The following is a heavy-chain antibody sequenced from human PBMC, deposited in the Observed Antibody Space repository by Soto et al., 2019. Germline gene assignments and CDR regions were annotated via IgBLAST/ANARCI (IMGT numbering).Heavy chain of an antibody. CDR1: GGTFSSYA. Sequence: QVQLVQSGAEVKKPGSSVKVSCKASGGTFSSYAISWVRQAPGQGLEWMGGIIPIFGTANYAQKFQGRVTITADESTSTAYMELSSLRSEDTAVYYCERDQDCSSTSCYTDYYYYGMDVWGQGTTVTVSS. CDR2: IIPIFGTA. CDR3: ERDQDCSSTSCYTDYYYYGMDV. V-gene: IGHV1-69*01. D-gene: IGHD2-2*02. J-gene: IGHJ6*02.